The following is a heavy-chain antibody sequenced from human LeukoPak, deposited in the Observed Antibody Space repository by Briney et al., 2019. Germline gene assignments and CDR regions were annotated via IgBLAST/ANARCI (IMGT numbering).Heavy chain of an antibody. CDR3: AREYGSGYYNDAFVI. CDR2: ISYSGST. J-gene: IGHJ3*02. V-gene: IGHV4-59*01. D-gene: IGHD3-22*01. Sequence: PSETLSLTCTVSGGSIINYYWRWIRQPPGKGLEWIGYISYSGSTNYNPSLKSRVTISVDTSKNEFSLKLSSVTAADTAVYYCAREYGSGYYNDAFVIWGQRTMVTVSS. CDR1: GGSIINYY.